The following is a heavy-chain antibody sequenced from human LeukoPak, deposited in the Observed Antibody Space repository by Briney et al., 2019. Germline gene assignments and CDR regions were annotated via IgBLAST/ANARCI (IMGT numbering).Heavy chain of an antibody. J-gene: IGHJ1*01. Sequence: SETLSLTCAVYGGSFSGYYWSWIRQPPGKGLEWIGEINHSGSTNYNPSLKSRVTISVDTSKNQLSLKLSSVTAADTAVYYCARGGWYPESFQHWGQGALVTVSS. D-gene: IGHD6-19*01. CDR3: ARGGWYPESFQH. V-gene: IGHV4-34*01. CDR2: INHSGST. CDR1: GGSFSGYY.